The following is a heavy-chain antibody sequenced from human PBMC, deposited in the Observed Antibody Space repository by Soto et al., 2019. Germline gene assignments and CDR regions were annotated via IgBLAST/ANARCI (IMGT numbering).Heavy chain of an antibody. V-gene: IGHV3-23*01. J-gene: IGHJ6*02. D-gene: IGHD1-7*01. CDR3: GTNPELKYYYYGMDV. Sequence: GGSLRLSCAASGFTFSSYAMSWVRQAPGKGLEWVSAISGSGGSTYYADSVKGRFTISRDNSKNTLYLQMNSLRAEDTAVYYCGTNPELKYYYYGMDVWGQGTTVTVSS. CDR2: ISGSGGST. CDR1: GFTFSSYA.